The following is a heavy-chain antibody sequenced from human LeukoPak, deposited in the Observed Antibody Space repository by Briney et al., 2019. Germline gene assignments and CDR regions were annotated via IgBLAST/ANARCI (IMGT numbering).Heavy chain of an antibody. J-gene: IGHJ4*02. D-gene: IGHD6-6*01. CDR3: ARSYSTSSKIFDY. CDR1: GFTFSNYW. V-gene: IGHV3-7*01. CDR2: IKQDGSEK. Sequence: GGSLRLSCAASGFTFSNYWMNWVRQAPGKGLEWVANIKQDGSEKYYVDSVKGRFTISRDNAKNPLNLQMNSLRAGDTAVYYCARSYSTSSKIFDYWGQGTLVTVSS.